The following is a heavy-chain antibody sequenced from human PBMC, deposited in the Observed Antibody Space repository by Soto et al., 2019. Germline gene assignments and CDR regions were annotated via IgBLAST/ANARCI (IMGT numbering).Heavy chain of an antibody. Sequence: KVSCKASGGTFSSYTISWVRQAPGQGLEWMGRIIPILGIANYAQKFQGRVTITADKSTSTAYMELSSLRSEDTAVYYCARGSHYDYIWGSYRAYFDYWGQGNLVTVSA. CDR1: GGTFSSYT. J-gene: IGHJ4*02. CDR3: ARGSHYDYIWGSYRAYFDY. D-gene: IGHD3-16*02. V-gene: IGHV1-69*02. CDR2: IIPILGIA.